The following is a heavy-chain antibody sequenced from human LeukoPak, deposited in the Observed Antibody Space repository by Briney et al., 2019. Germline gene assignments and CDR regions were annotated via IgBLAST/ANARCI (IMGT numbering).Heavy chain of an antibody. CDR1: GFTFSSCS. V-gene: IGHV3-21*01. Sequence: TGGSLLLSCAASGFTFSSCSMNWVRRAPGKGLEWVSSISSSSSYIYYADSVKGRFTISRDNAKNSLYLQMNSLRAEDTAVYYCARGRGRTDYFDYWGQGTLVTVSS. CDR2: ISSSSSYI. J-gene: IGHJ4*02. CDR3: ARGRGRTDYFDY. D-gene: IGHD2-15*01.